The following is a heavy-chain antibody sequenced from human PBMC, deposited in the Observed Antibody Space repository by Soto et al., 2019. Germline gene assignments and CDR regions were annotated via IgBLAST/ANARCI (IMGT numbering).Heavy chain of an antibody. CDR1: GGSISSSSYY. Sequence: PSETLSLTCTVSGGSISSSSYYWGWIRQPPGKGLEWIGSIYYSGSTYYNPSLKSRVTISVDTSKNQFSLKLSSVTAADTAVYYCARHVGTIFGVVIINYYGLDVWGQGTTVTVS. CDR2: IYYSGST. V-gene: IGHV4-39*01. CDR3: ARHVGTIFGVVIINYYGLDV. D-gene: IGHD3-3*01. J-gene: IGHJ6*01.